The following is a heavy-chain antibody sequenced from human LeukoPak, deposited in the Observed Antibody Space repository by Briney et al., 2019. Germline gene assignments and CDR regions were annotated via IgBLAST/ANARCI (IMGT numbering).Heavy chain of an antibody. J-gene: IGHJ6*03. CDR2: INHSGST. V-gene: IGHV4-34*01. Sequence: SETLSLTCAVYGGSFSGYYWSWIRQPPGKGLEWIGEINHSGSTNYNPSLKSRVTISVDTSKNQFSLKLSSVTAADTAVYYCARGRVLWFGELWLIGPPHTLMDVWGKGTTVTVSS. CDR3: ARGRVLWFGELWLIGPPHTLMDV. CDR1: GGSFSGYY. D-gene: IGHD3-10*01.